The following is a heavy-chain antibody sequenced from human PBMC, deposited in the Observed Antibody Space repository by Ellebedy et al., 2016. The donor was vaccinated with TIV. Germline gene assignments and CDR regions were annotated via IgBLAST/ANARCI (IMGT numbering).Heavy chain of an antibody. Sequence: GESLKISCAASGIIFSTYDFHRVRQAPGKGLERVAVISNDGSKEYYADSVKGRFTISRDNSKNTLYLQMNSLRVEDTAVYYCAKAGGSSGGYDFLFHYWGQGGLVTVSS. V-gene: IGHV3-30*18. CDR1: GIIFSTYD. CDR2: ISNDGSKE. D-gene: IGHD5-12*01. CDR3: AKAGGSSGGYDFLFHY. J-gene: IGHJ4*02.